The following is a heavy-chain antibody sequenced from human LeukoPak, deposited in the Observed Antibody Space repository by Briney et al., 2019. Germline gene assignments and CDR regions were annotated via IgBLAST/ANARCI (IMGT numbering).Heavy chain of an antibody. J-gene: IGHJ6*03. CDR1: GGSISSYY. CDR2: IYTSGST. Sequence: SETLSLTCTVSGGSISSYYWSWIRQPPGKGLEWIGYIYTSGSTNYNPSLKSRVTISVDTSKNQFSLKLSSVTAADTAVYYCARLSCSGGSCYSTDYYMDVWGQGTTVTVSS. CDR3: ARLSCSGGSCYSTDYYMDV. V-gene: IGHV4-4*09. D-gene: IGHD2-15*01.